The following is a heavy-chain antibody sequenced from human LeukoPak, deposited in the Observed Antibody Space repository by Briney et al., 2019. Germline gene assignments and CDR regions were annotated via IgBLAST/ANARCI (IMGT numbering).Heavy chain of an antibody. Sequence: PSETLSLTCTVSGGSISSYYWSWIRQPPGKGLEWIGYIYYSGSTNYNPSLKSRVTISVDTSKNQFSLKLSSVTAADTAVYYCARAPYDSSGYWFDYWGQGTLVTVSS. D-gene: IGHD3-22*01. CDR1: GGSISSYY. J-gene: IGHJ5*01. V-gene: IGHV4-59*01. CDR3: ARAPYDSSGYWFDY. CDR2: IYYSGST.